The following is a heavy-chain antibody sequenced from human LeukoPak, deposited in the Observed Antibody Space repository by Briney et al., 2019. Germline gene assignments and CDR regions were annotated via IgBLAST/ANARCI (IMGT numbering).Heavy chain of an antibody. Sequence: SETLSLTCTVSGGSISSSSYYWGWIRQPPGKGLEWIGSIYYSGSTYYNPSLKSRVTISVDTSKNQFSLKLSSVTAADTAVYYCARQAVGVWVTYYFDYWGQGTLVTVSS. J-gene: IGHJ4*02. V-gene: IGHV4-39*07. CDR2: IYYSGST. D-gene: IGHD3-16*01. CDR1: GGSISSSSYY. CDR3: ARQAVGVWVTYYFDY.